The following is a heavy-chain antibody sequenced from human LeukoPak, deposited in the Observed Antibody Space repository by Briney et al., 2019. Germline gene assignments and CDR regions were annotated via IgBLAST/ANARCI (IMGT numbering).Heavy chain of an antibody. J-gene: IGHJ4*02. D-gene: IGHD1-26*01. CDR1: GFTFKNAW. CDR3: TKDRPYSGSRNFDY. V-gene: IGHV3-15*04. Sequence: GGSLRLSCAPSGFTFKNAWMNWVRQAPGKGPEWVGRIESKASGGTIDYAAPVKGRFTISRDDSNNVLYLQMNSLKTEDTGVYYCTKDRPYSGSRNFDYWGQGTLVTVSS. CDR2: IESKASGGTI.